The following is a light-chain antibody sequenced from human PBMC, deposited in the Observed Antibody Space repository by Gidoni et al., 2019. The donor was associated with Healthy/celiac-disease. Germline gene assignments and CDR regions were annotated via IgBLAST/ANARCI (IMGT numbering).Light chain of an antibody. CDR1: SSDVGGYNY. J-gene: IGLJ2*01. Sequence: QSALTQPASVSGFPGQSITISCTGTSSDVGGYNYVSWYQQHPGKAPKLMIYDVSNRPLGVSNRFSGSKSGNTASLTISGLQAEDEADYYCSSYTSSSTVVFGGGTKLTVL. CDR2: DVS. V-gene: IGLV2-14*01. CDR3: SSYTSSSTVV.